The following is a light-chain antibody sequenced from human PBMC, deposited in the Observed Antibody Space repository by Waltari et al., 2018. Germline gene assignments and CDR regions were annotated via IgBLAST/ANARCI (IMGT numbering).Light chain of an antibody. CDR2: EVT. Sequence: QSALTQPASVSGSPGQSITISCSGTSSDIGSDNLVSWYQQHPDKAPKLMIYEVTKRPSGVSNRFSGSKSGNTASLTISGLQAEDEADYYCCSYAGSSTHVFGTGTKVTVL. V-gene: IGLV2-23*02. CDR3: CSYAGSSTHV. J-gene: IGLJ1*01. CDR1: SSDIGSDNL.